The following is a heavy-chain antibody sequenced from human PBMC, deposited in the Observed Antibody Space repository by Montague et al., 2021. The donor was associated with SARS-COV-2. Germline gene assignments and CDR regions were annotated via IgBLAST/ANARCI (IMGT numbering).Heavy chain of an antibody. CDR1: GGSITDRTYY. Sequence: SETLSLTCSVSGGSITDRTYYWGCIRQSPGKGLEWIGAINYSGTTYYXLSLKSRVTISLDTAKNQFSLKMTSVTAADTAVYYCARHWGIAAAGNWGQGTLVTVSS. CDR3: ARHWGIAAAGN. CDR2: INYSGTT. J-gene: IGHJ4*02. D-gene: IGHD6-13*01. V-gene: IGHV4-39*01.